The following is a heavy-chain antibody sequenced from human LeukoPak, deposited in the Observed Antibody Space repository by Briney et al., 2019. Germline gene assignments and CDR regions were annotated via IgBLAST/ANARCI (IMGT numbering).Heavy chain of an antibody. CDR1: GGSISSGDYY. Sequence: SQTLSLTCTVSGGSISSGDYYWSWIRQPPGKGLEWIGYIYYSGSTYYNPSLKSRVTISVDTSKNQFSLKLSSVTAADTAVYYCARYFLLRDYGSGSYLYYGMDVWGQGTTVTVSS. CDR3: ARYFLLRDYGSGSYLYYGMDV. V-gene: IGHV4-30-4*01. J-gene: IGHJ6*02. CDR2: IYYSGST. D-gene: IGHD3-10*01.